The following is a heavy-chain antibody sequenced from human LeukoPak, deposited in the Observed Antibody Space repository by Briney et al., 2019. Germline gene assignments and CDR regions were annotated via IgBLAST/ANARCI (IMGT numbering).Heavy chain of an antibody. CDR3: ARMNYDILTGYYNAIDY. J-gene: IGHJ4*02. CDR2: IYYSGST. CDR1: GGSISSYY. Sequence: SQTLSLTCTVSGGSISSYYWSWIRQPPGKGLEWIGYIYYSGSTNYNPSLKSRVTISVDTSKNQFSLKLSSVTAADTAVYYCARMNYDILTGYYNAIDYWGQGTLVTVSS. V-gene: IGHV4-59*08. D-gene: IGHD3-9*01.